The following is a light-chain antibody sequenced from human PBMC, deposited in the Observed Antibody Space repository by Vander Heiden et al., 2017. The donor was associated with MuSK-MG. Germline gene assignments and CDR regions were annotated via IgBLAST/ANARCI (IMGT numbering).Light chain of an antibody. J-gene: IGLJ2*01. Sequence: QSALTQPASVSGSPGQSITIPCTGTKYDIGDYEYVSWYQQHPGRAPKLIVYDVKKIYDVTNRPSGVSDRFFASKSGNTASLTISELQAEDEADYFCSSYAPNTTLVFSGGTRLTVL. V-gene: IGLV2-14*03. CDR3: SSYAPNTTLV. CDR1: KYDIGDYEY. CDR2: DVT.